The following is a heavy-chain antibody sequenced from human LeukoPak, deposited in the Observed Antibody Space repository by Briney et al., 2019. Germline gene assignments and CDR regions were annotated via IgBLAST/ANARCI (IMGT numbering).Heavy chain of an antibody. J-gene: IGHJ1*01. Sequence: GSLRLSCAASGFTFNTYAMNWVRQAPGKGLEWVSVISGSGGSTYYADSVKGRFTISRDNSKNTLYLQMNSLRAEDTAVYYCAKDRPPIAATGTAPFPEYFQHWGQGTLVTVSS. CDR2: ISGSGGST. V-gene: IGHV3-23*01. CDR1: GFTFNTYA. CDR3: AKDRPPIAATGTAPFPEYFQH. D-gene: IGHD6-13*01.